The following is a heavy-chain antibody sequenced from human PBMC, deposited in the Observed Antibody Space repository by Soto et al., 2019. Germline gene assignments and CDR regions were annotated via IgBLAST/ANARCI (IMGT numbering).Heavy chain of an antibody. CDR2: ISYDGSNK. V-gene: IGHV3-30*18. Sequence: PGGSLRLSCAASGFTFSSYGMHWVRQAPGKGLEWVAVISYDGSNKYYADSVKGRFTISRDNSKNTLYLQMNSLRAEDTAVYYCAKDFQGVKSDYWGQGTLVTVSS. J-gene: IGHJ4*02. D-gene: IGHD3-16*01. CDR1: GFTFSSYG. CDR3: AKDFQGVKSDY.